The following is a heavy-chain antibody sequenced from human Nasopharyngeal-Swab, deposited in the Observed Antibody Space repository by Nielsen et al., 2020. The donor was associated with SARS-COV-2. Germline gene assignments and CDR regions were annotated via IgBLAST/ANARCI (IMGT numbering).Heavy chain of an antibody. CDR3: ARDQTPLLEGWVYFDY. Sequence: GESLKISCTASTFGDFNYFAMHWVRPAPGKGLEWLSYISRGGSTIHYADSVKGRFTISRDDAKNSLYLQMDSLRADDTAIYYCARDQTPLLEGWVYFDYWGQGTLVTVSS. V-gene: IGHV3-48*03. CDR2: ISRGGSTI. D-gene: IGHD1-26*01. CDR1: TFGDFNYFA. J-gene: IGHJ4*02.